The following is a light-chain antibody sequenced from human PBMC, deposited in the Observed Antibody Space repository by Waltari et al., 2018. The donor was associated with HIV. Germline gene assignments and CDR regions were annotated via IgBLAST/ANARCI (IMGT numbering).Light chain of an antibody. CDR3: QVWASNSAYVV. J-gene: IGLJ2*01. CDR2: DDT. CDR1: TIGYRS. V-gene: IGLV3-21*02. Sequence: YELTQPPSVSVAPGQTATITCGGDTIGYRSVHWYQKKAGQAPVLVFYDDTDRPSGIPERFSGSKSGNTATLTISRVEAGDEADYYCQVWASNSAYVVFGGRTKLTVL.